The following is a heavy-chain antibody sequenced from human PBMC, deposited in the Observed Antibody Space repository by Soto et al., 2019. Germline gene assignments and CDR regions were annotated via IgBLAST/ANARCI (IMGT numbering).Heavy chain of an antibody. CDR1: GGSISSGDYY. Sequence: QVQLQESGPGLVKPSQTLSLTCTVSGGSISSGDYYWSWIRQPPGKGLEWIGYIYYSGSTYYNPSLKRRVTISVDTSKNQFSLKLSSVTDADTAVYYCARVDSSGYQPFDYWGQGTLVTVSS. CDR2: IYYSGST. D-gene: IGHD3-22*01. V-gene: IGHV4-30-4*01. CDR3: ARVDSSGYQPFDY. J-gene: IGHJ4*02.